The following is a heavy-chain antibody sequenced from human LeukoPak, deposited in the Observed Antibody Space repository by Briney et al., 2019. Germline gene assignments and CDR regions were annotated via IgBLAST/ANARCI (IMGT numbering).Heavy chain of an antibody. D-gene: IGHD2-2*01. J-gene: IGHJ5*02. CDR3: ARVRITRANWFDP. V-gene: IGHV3-74*01. CDR2: ILSDGSST. CDR1: GFTFSDYW. Sequence: PGGSLRLSCAASGFTFSDYWMVWVRNAPGKGLVWVSRILSDGSSTSYADSVKGRFTISRDIAKNTLYLQMNSLRVEDTAVYYCARVRITRANWFDPWGQGTLVTVCS.